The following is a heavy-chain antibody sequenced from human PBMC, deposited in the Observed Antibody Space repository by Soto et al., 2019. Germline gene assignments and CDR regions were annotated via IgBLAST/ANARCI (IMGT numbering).Heavy chain of an antibody. Sequence: QVQLVQSGAEVKKPGSSVKVSCKASGGTFSNYAISWVRQAPGQGLEWMGGIIPILGTVNYEQKFQGRVTFTADESTSIAYTELRSLRSDAPAVYYCARGPPDVSCCDCTLYYFYGMDVWGQGTTVTVSS. CDR2: IIPILGTV. CDR3: ARGPPDVSCCDCTLYYFYGMDV. CDR1: GGTFSNYA. V-gene: IGHV1-69*12. J-gene: IGHJ6*02. D-gene: IGHD2-21*01.